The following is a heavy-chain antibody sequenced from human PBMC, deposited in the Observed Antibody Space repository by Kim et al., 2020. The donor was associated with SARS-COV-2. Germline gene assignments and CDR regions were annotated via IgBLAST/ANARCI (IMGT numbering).Heavy chain of an antibody. V-gene: IGHV4-34*01. CDR3: ARGVFTYYYGSGSSPGGAFDI. J-gene: IGHJ3*02. CDR1: GGSFSGYY. Sequence: SETLSLTCAVYGGSFSGYYWSWIRQPPGKGLEWIGEINHSGSTNYNPSLKSRVTISVDTSKNQFSLKLSSVTAADTAVYYCARGVFTYYYGSGSSPGGAFDIWGQGTMVTVSS. D-gene: IGHD3-10*01. CDR2: INHSGST.